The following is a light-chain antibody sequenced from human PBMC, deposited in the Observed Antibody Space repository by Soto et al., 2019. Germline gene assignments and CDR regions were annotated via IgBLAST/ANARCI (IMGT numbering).Light chain of an antibody. CDR3: QQYYSVPVT. CDR1: QSVLYSSNNKNY. V-gene: IGKV4-1*01. Sequence: DIVMTQSPDSLAVSLGERDTINCKSSQSVLYSSNNKNYLDWYQQKPGQPHKLLRYWASTRDSGVTGRFSGSGSGPDVTLTISSLQAEDLAVYYCQQYYSVPVTFGGGTKVEIK. CDR2: WAS. J-gene: IGKJ4*01.